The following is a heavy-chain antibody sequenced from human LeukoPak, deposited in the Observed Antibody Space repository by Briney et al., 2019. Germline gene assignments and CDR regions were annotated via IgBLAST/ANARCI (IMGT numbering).Heavy chain of an antibody. CDR1: GFTFSSYG. D-gene: IGHD6-13*01. J-gene: IGHJ4*02. CDR3: ASLYSSSWKVDY. Sequence: GRSLRLSCAASGFTFSSYGMHWVRQAPGKGLEWVAVIWYDGSNKYYADSVKGRFTISRDNAKNSLYLQMNSLRAEDTAVYYCASLYSSSWKVDYWGQGTLVTVSS. CDR2: IWYDGSNK. V-gene: IGHV3-33*03.